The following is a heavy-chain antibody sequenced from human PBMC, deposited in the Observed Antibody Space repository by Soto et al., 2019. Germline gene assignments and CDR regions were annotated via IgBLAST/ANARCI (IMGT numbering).Heavy chain of an antibody. CDR3: ARDSGIVGDITTGDTLQH. CDR2: IIPIFGTA. D-gene: IGHD1-26*01. CDR1: GGTFSSYA. J-gene: IGHJ1*01. Sequence: SVKVSCKASGGTFSSYAISWVRQAPGQGLEWMGGIIPIFGTANYAQKSQGRVTITADKSTSTAYMELRSMRSEETAVYYCARDSGIVGDITTGDTLQHWG. V-gene: IGHV1-69*06.